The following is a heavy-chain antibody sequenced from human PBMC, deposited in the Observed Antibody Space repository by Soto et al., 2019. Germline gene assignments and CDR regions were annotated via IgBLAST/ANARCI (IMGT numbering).Heavy chain of an antibody. D-gene: IGHD3-16*02. V-gene: IGHV3-30*18. Sequence: GGSLRLSCAASGFTFSSYGMHWVRQAPGKGLEWVAVISYDGSNKYYADSVKGRFTISRDNSKNTLYLQMNSLRAEDTAVYYCAKAEYDYIWGSYRFPGYFDYWGQGTLVTVSS. CDR3: AKAEYDYIWGSYRFPGYFDY. J-gene: IGHJ4*02. CDR1: GFTFSSYG. CDR2: ISYDGSNK.